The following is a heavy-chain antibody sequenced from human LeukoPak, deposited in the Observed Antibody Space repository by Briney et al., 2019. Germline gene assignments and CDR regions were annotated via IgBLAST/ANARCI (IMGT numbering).Heavy chain of an antibody. V-gene: IGHV3-23*01. CDR2: ISGSGGST. Sequence: GGSLRLSCAASGFTFSSYAMSWVRQAPGKGLEWVSAISGSGGSTYYADSVKGRFTISRDNSKSTLYLQMNSLRAEDTAVYYCAKDERYSSGWYPYYFDYWGQGALVTVSS. J-gene: IGHJ4*02. D-gene: IGHD6-19*01. CDR1: GFTFSSYA. CDR3: AKDERYSSGWYPYYFDY.